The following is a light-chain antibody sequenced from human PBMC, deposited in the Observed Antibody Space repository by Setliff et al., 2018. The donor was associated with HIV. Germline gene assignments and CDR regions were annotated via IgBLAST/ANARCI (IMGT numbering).Light chain of an antibody. CDR3: SSYTGRSTFV. J-gene: IGLJ1*01. V-gene: IGLV2-14*01. CDR1: SSDVGNYNY. Sequence: QSVLTQPASVSGSPGQSITISCTGISSDVGNYNYVSWYQEHPGKAPKLMIYDVSKRPSGVSNRFSGSKSGNTASLTISGLQAEDEADCHCSSYTGRSTFVFGTGTKVTVL. CDR2: DVS.